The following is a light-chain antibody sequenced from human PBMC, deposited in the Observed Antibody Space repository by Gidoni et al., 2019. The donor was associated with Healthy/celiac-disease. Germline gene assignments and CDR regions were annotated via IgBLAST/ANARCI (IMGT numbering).Light chain of an antibody. V-gene: IGLV1-47*01. Sequence: QSVLPQPPSASGTPGPRVTISCSGSSPNIGSNYVYWDQQLPGTAPKLLIYRKNQRPSGVPDRFSGSKSGTSASLAISGLRSEDEADYYCAAWDDSLSGHVVFGGGTKLTVL. J-gene: IGLJ2*01. CDR1: SPNIGSNY. CDR3: AAWDDSLSGHVV. CDR2: RKN.